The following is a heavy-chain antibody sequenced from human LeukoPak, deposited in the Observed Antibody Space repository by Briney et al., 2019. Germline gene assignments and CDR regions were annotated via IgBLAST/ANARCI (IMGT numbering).Heavy chain of an antibody. D-gene: IGHD3-16*01. CDR1: GFTLSSYG. CDR3: ATDSGGAPFDY. CDR2: IWSDGTTK. J-gene: IGHJ4*02. Sequence: QPGGSLRLSCAASGFTLSSYGMHWVRQAPGKGLEWVSVIWSDGTTKNYADSVKGRFTISRDNSKNTLYLQMNTLRAEDTAVYYCATDSGGAPFDYWGQGTLVTVSS. V-gene: IGHV3-33*08.